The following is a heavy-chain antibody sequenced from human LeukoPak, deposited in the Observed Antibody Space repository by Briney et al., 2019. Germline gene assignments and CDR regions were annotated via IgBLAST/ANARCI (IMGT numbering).Heavy chain of an antibody. D-gene: IGHD2-2*02. Sequence: GASVKVSCKASGYTFTSYGISWVRQAPGQGLEWMGWISAYNGNTNYAQKLQGRVTMTTDTSMSTAYMELRSLRSDDTAVYYCARDVVVVPAAIGPWYFDLWGRGTLVTVSS. CDR1: GYTFTSYG. CDR2: ISAYNGNT. CDR3: ARDVVVVPAAIGPWYFDL. V-gene: IGHV1-18*01. J-gene: IGHJ2*01.